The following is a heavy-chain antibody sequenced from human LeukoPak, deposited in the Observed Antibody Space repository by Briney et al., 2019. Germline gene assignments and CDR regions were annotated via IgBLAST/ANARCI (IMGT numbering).Heavy chain of an antibody. CDR1: GLTFSSYW. CDR2: IKQDGSEK. V-gene: IGHV3-7*01. Sequence: GGSLRLSCAASGLTFSSYWMSWVRQAPGKGLEWVANIKQDGSEKYYVDSVKGRFTISRDNAKNSLYLQMNSLRAVDTAVYYCARDSPIYGSVFNWFDPWGQGTLVTVSS. D-gene: IGHD3-10*01. CDR3: ARDSPIYGSVFNWFDP. J-gene: IGHJ5*02.